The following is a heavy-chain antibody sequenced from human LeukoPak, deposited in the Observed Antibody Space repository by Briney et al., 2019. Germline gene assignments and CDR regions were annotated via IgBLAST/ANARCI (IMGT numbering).Heavy chain of an antibody. CDR3: ARHVRWELLSPDNWFDP. D-gene: IGHD1-26*01. CDR1: GGSISSSYW. V-gene: IGHV4-4*02. J-gene: IGHJ5*02. Sequence: PSETLSLTCAVSGGSISSSYWWSWVRQPPGKGLEWIGEVYHSGSTNYNPSLKSRVTISVDTSKNQFSLKLSSVTAADTAVYYCARHVRWELLSPDNWFDPWGQGTLVTVSS. CDR2: VYHSGST.